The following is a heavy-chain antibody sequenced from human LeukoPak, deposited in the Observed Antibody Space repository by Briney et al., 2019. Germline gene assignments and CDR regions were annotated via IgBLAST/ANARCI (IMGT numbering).Heavy chain of an antibody. CDR1: GYTFTSYY. Sequence: ASVKVSCKASGYTFTSYYMHWVRQAPGQGLEWMGIINPSGGSTSYAQKFQGRVTMTRDTSTSTVYMELSSLRSEDTAVYYCARRRVWFGESYGMDVWGQGTTVTVSS. V-gene: IGHV1-46*01. CDR3: ARRRVWFGESYGMDV. CDR2: INPSGGST. J-gene: IGHJ6*02. D-gene: IGHD3-10*01.